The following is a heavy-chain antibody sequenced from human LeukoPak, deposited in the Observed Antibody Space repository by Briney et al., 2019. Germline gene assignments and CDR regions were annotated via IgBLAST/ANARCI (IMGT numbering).Heavy chain of an antibody. D-gene: IGHD6-13*01. J-gene: IGHJ4*02. V-gene: IGHV3-30*03. Sequence: QPGRSLRLSCAASGFTFSSYGMHWVRQAPGKGLEWVAVISYDGSNKYYADSVKGRFTISRDNSKNTLYLQMNSLRSEDTAVYYCATPGRTYSSSWRFDYWGQGTLVTVSS. CDR3: ATPGRTYSSSWRFDY. CDR2: ISYDGSNK. CDR1: GFTFSSYG.